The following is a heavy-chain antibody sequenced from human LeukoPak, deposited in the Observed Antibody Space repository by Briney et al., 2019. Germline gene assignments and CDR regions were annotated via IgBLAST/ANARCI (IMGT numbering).Heavy chain of an antibody. Sequence: GGSLRLSCAASGFTFSSYSVNWVRQAPGKGLEWVSSISSSSSYIYYADSVKGRFTISRDNAKNSLYLQMNSLRAEDTAVYYCARGPDPLYVWGSYLIEYYFDYWGQGTLVTVSS. CDR1: GFTFSSYS. V-gene: IGHV3-21*01. CDR3: ARGPDPLYVWGSYLIEYYFDY. CDR2: ISSSSSYI. J-gene: IGHJ4*02. D-gene: IGHD3-16*02.